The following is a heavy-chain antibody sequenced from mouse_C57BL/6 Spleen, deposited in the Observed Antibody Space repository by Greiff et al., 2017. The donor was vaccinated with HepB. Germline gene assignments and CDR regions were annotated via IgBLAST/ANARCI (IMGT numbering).Heavy chain of an antibody. J-gene: IGHJ2*01. V-gene: IGHV5-4*01. Sequence: DVHLVESGGGLVKPGGSLKLSCAASGFTFSSYAMSWVRQTPEKRLEWVATISDGGSYTYYPDNVKGRFTISRDNAKNNLYLQMSHLKSEDTAMYYCARESNYYGSSYDYWGQGTTLTVSS. CDR1: GFTFSSYA. D-gene: IGHD1-1*01. CDR3: ARESNYYGSSYDY. CDR2: ISDGGSYT.